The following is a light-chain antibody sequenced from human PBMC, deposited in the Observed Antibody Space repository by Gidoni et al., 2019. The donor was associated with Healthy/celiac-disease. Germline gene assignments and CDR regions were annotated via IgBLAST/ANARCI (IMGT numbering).Light chain of an antibody. Sequence: EIVLTQSPATLSLSPGERATLSRRASQSVSSYLAWYQQKPGQAPRLLIYAASNRATGIPARFSGSGSGTDFTLTISSLGPEDFAVYYCQQRSNWPPGWTFGQXTKVEIK. CDR2: AAS. CDR3: QQRSNWPPGWT. CDR1: QSVSSY. J-gene: IGKJ1*01. V-gene: IGKV3-11*01.